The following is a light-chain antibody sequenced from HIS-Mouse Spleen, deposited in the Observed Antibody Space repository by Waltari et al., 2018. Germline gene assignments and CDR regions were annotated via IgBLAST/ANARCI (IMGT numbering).Light chain of an antibody. Sequence: QSVLTQPPSVSAAPGQKVTISCSGRSSNIGTHYVSWYQQLPGTAPKLLMYDNNKRPSGMPDRFSGSKSGTSATLGITGLQTGDEADYYCGTWDSSLSAGVFGGGTKLTVL. CDR2: DNN. V-gene: IGLV1-51*01. J-gene: IGLJ2*01. CDR3: GTWDSSLSAGV. CDR1: SSNIGTHY.